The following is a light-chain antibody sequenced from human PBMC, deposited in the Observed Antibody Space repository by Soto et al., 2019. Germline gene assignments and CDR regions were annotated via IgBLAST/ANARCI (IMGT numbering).Light chain of an antibody. Sequence: ETVMTQSPATLSVSPGERATLSCRASESVSSNLVWYQQKPGQTPRLLIYGASTRVTGIPARFSGSGSGTEFTLTIRSLQSEDLAVYYCKQNKNWTRKFGQGTKVEIK. CDR3: KQNKNWTRK. V-gene: IGKV3-15*01. CDR1: ESVSSN. J-gene: IGKJ1*01. CDR2: GAS.